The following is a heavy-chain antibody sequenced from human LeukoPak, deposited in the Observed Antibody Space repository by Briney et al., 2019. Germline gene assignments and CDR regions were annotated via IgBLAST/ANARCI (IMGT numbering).Heavy chain of an antibody. D-gene: IGHD1-26*01. V-gene: IGHV3-53*01. CDR2: IYSGGST. Sequence: PGGSLRLSCAASGFIFSIYNMNWVRQAPGKGLEWVSVIYSGGSTYYADSVKGRFTISRDNSKNTVDLQMNSLRAEDTAVYYCASGPGGSYDYWGQGTLVTVSS. CDR3: ASGPGGSYDY. CDR1: GFIFSIYN. J-gene: IGHJ4*02.